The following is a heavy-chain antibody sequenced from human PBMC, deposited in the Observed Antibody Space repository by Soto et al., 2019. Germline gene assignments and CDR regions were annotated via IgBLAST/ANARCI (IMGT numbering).Heavy chain of an antibody. D-gene: IGHD2-15*01. V-gene: IGHV3-13*01. CDR2: IGTAGDT. CDR3: ARAPRQVNCSGGSCYHYFDY. CDR1: GFTFSSYD. Sequence: GGSLRLSCAASGFTFSSYDMHWVRQATGKGLEWVSAIGTAGDTYYPGSVKGRFTISRENAKNSLYLQMNSLRAGDTAVYYCARAPRQVNCSGGSCYHYFDYWGQGTLVTVSS. J-gene: IGHJ4*02.